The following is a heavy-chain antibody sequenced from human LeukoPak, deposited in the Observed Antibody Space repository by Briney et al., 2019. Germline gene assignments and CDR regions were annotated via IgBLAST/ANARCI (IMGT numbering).Heavy chain of an antibody. V-gene: IGHV4-59*01. D-gene: IGHD2-15*01. J-gene: IGHJ4*02. CDR3: ARAPFGSGPYLAFDF. Sequence: SGTLSPTCIVSGGSISSYYWSWIRQPPGKGLEWIGYIYDSGITSYNPSLKSRVSISVDTSKNQFSLNLSPVTAADTAVYYCARAPFGSGPYLAFDFWGQGTLVAVSS. CDR2: IYDSGIT. CDR1: GGSISSYY.